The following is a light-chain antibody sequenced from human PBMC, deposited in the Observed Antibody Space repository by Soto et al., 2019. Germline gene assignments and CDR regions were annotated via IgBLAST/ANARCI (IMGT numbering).Light chain of an antibody. CDR2: DAS. J-gene: IGKJ4*01. V-gene: IGKV1-5*01. Sequence: DIQMTQSPSTLSASVGDSVTVTCRASQSLRTWLAWYQQKPGKAPKVLIYDASRLESGVPSRFSGSGSGTDFNLTIYSLQPDDFAAYYCQQYKSFPLTFGGGTKVDIK. CDR3: QQYKSFPLT. CDR1: QSLRTW.